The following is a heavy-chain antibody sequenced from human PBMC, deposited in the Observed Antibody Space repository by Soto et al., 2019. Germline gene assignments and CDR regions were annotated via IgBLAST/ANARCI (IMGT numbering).Heavy chain of an antibody. V-gene: IGHV3-21*01. Sequence: EVQLVESGGGLVKPGGSLRLSCAASGFTFSSYSMNWVHQAPGKGLEWVSSISSSSSYIYYADSVKGRFTISRDNAKNSLYLQMNSLRAEDTAVYYCARSDYGDFSLYYYYGMDVWGQGTTVTVSS. CDR2: ISSSSSYI. D-gene: IGHD4-17*01. J-gene: IGHJ6*02. CDR3: ARSDYGDFSLYYYYGMDV. CDR1: GFTFSSYS.